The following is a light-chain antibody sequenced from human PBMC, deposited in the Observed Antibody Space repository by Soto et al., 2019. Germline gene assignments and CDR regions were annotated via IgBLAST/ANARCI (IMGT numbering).Light chain of an antibody. CDR1: NIGSRS. V-gene: IGLV3-21*02. Sequence: SYELTQPPSVSVAPGQTASISCGGNNIGSRSVHWYQQKPGQAPVLVVYDDRDRPSGIPERFAGSNSGNKATLTISRVEAGDEDEYYCQVWDSTSDHYVFGTGTKVTVL. CDR2: DDR. CDR3: QVWDSTSDHYV. J-gene: IGLJ1*01.